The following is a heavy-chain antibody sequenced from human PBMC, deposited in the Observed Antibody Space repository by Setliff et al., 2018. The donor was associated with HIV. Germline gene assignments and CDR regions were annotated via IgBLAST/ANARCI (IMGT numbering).Heavy chain of an antibody. CDR3: ARIYCSTTSCLGPFDY. V-gene: IGHV5-51*01. Sequence: PGESLKISCAGSGFNMAAYWIAWVRQMPGEGLEWMGIIYVGDSDVRYGPSFQGQVTISADNSISTAYLQWSSLKASDTAMYYCARIYCSTTSCLGPFDYWGQGTLVTVSS. J-gene: IGHJ4*02. CDR2: IYVGDSDV. D-gene: IGHD2-2*01. CDR1: GFNMAAYW.